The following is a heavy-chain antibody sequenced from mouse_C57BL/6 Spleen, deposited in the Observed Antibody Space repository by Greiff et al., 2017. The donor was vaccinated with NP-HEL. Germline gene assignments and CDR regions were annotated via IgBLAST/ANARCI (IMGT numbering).Heavy chain of an antibody. V-gene: IGHV6-6*01. J-gene: IGHJ2*01. D-gene: IGHD2-4*01. CDR1: GFTFSDAW. CDR2: IRNKANNHAT. CDR3: TRLDYDGDYFDY. Sequence: EVQVVESGGGLVQPGGSMKLSCAASGFTFSDAWMDWVRQSPEKGLEWVAEIRNKANNHATYYAESVKGRFTISRDDSKSSVYLQMNSLRAEDTGIYYCTRLDYDGDYFDYWGQGTTLTVSS.